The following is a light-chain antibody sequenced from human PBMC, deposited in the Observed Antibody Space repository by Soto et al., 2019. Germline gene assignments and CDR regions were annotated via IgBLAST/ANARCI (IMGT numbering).Light chain of an antibody. CDR3: GTWDSSLSAVV. V-gene: IGLV1-51*01. Sequence: QSVLTQPPSVSAAPGQKVTISCSGSSSNIGNSYVYWYQQFPGTAPKLLIYDNNKRPSGIPDRFSGSMSGTSATLGITGLQTWDEADYCCGTWDSSLSAVVFGGGTKLTVL. CDR1: SSNIGNSY. J-gene: IGLJ2*01. CDR2: DNN.